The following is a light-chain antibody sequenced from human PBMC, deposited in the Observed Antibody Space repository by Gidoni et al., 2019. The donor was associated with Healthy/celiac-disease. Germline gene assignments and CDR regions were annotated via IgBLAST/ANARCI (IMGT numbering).Light chain of an antibody. CDR3: QQYGSSPYT. Sequence: DIVLTQSPGTLSLSPGERATLSCRASQSVSSSYLAWYQQKPGQAPRLLIYGASSRATGIPDRFSGCGSGTDFTLTISRLEPEDFAVYYCQQYGSSPYTFGQGTKLEIK. J-gene: IGKJ2*01. CDR1: QSVSSSY. CDR2: GAS. V-gene: IGKV3-20*01.